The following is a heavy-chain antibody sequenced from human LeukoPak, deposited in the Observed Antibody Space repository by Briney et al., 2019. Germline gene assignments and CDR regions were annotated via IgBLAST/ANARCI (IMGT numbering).Heavy chain of an antibody. Sequence: PSETLSLTCTVSGGSISGYYWSWIRQPPGKGLEWIGYIYYSGSTNYNPSLKSRVTMSLDTSKNQFSLKLSSVTAADTAVYYCARDGGLERHGAQHAFDIWGQGTMVSVSS. J-gene: IGHJ3*02. V-gene: IGHV4-59*12. D-gene: IGHD1-1*01. CDR1: GGSISGYY. CDR2: IYYSGST. CDR3: ARDGGLERHGAQHAFDI.